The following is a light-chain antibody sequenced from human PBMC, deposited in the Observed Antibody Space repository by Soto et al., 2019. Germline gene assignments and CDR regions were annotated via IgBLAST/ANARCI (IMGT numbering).Light chain of an antibody. CDR1: SGYSNYK. CDR2: VGTGGIVG. Sequence: QSVLTQPPSASASLGASVTLTCTLSSGYSNYKVDWYQQRPGKGPRFVMRVGTGGIVGSKGDGIPDRFSVLGSGLNRYLTIKNMQEEDESDYHCGADHGSGSTFVHVVFGGGTKLTVL. V-gene: IGLV9-49*01. CDR3: GADHGSGSTFVHVV. J-gene: IGLJ2*01.